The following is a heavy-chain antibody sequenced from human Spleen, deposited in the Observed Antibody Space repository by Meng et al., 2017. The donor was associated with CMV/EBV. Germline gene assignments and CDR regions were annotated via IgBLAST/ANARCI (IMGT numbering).Heavy chain of an antibody. Sequence: HLQESGPGLLKPSETLSLTCAVYGGSFSGYYWSWIRQPPGKGLEWIGEINHSGSTNYNPSLKSRVTISVDTSKNQFSLKLSSVTAADTAVYYCARGRGGSTYGRFDYWGQGTLVTVSS. J-gene: IGHJ4*02. CDR1: GGSFSGYY. D-gene: IGHD1-26*01. CDR2: INHSGST. V-gene: IGHV4-34*01. CDR3: ARGRGGSTYGRFDY.